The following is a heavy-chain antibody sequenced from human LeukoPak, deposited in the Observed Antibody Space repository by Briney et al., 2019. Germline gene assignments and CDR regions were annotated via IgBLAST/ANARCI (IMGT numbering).Heavy chain of an antibody. D-gene: IGHD4-11*01. V-gene: IGHV3-23*01. Sequence: GGSLRLSCAASGFTFSASAMNWVRQAPAKGLEWVSSVNGGGSSTYYADSVKGRFTISRDNSKNTLYLQMNSLRAEDTAVYYCAKVTLYSNYVWGQGTLVTVSP. CDR3: AKVTLYSNYV. CDR1: GFTFSASA. J-gene: IGHJ4*02. CDR2: VNGGGSST.